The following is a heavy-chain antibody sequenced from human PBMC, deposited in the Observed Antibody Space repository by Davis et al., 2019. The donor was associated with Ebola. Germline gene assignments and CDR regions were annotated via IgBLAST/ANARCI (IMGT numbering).Heavy chain of an antibody. Sequence: PGGSLRLSCAASGFTFSSYGMHWVRQAPGKRLEWVAVITYDGTFKNYAESVKGRFTISRDNSKNTVYLQMNSLRGEDTAVYYCAPEHRSESFGLSFFEYWGQGTLVTVSS. D-gene: IGHD1/OR15-1a*01. CDR3: APEHRSESFGLSFFEY. J-gene: IGHJ4*02. CDR2: ITYDGTFK. V-gene: IGHV3-30*03. CDR1: GFTFSSYG.